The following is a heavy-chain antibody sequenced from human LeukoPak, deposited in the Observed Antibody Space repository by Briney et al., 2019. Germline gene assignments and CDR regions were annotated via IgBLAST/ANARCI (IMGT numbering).Heavy chain of an antibody. Sequence: PSETLSLTCAVYGGPFSGYYWSWIRQPPGKGLESIGEINHTGTTNYNPSLKSRVTISVDTSKNQFSLKLSSVTAADTAVYYCARGLLTNYDFWSGYYGSKWFDPWGQGTLVTVSS. V-gene: IGHV4-34*01. CDR1: GGPFSGYY. J-gene: IGHJ5*02. CDR3: ARGLLTNYDFWSGYYGSKWFDP. D-gene: IGHD3-3*01. CDR2: INHTGTT.